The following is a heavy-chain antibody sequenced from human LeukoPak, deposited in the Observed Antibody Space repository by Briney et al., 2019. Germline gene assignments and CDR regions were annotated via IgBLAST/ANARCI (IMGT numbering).Heavy chain of an antibody. D-gene: IGHD3-9*01. J-gene: IGHJ4*02. CDR2: IIPILGIA. V-gene: IGHV1-69*04. CDR3: ARDRPVVDILSI. Sequence: ASVKVSCKASGGTFTSYTISWVRQAPGQGLEWMGRIIPILGIANYAQKFQGRVTITADKSTSTAYMELSSLRSEDTAVYYCARDRPVVDILSIWGQGTLVTVSS. CDR1: GGTFTSYT.